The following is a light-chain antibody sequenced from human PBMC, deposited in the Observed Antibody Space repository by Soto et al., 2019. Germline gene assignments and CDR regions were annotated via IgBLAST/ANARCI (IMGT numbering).Light chain of an antibody. Sequence: DIQMTQSPSSVSASVGDRVSITCRASQGISNWLAWYQQKPGRAPKLLIYTGSSLQSGVPSRFSGTGSGTEFTLTIRSLQPEEVATYYCQQGNSVPLTFGGGTKVEIK. CDR2: TGS. CDR1: QGISNW. CDR3: QQGNSVPLT. V-gene: IGKV1-12*01. J-gene: IGKJ4*01.